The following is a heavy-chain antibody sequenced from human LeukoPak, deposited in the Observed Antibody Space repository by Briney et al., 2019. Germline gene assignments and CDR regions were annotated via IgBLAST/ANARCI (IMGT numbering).Heavy chain of an antibody. J-gene: IGHJ4*02. CDR2: VYYSGST. V-gene: IGHV4-59*01. Sequence: SETLSLTCTVSGGSIYSYYWSWMRQPPGKGLEWIGYVYYSGSTNYNPSLKSRVTISVDTSKNQFSLKLNSVNAADTAVYYCARSGTAAGRRDYWGQGTLVTVSS. D-gene: IGHD6-13*01. CDR1: GGSIYSYY. CDR3: ARSGTAAGRRDY.